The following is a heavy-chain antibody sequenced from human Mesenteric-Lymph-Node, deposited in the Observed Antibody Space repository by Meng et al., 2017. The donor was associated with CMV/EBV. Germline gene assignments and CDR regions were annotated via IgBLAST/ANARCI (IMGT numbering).Heavy chain of an antibody. CDR2: INSDGSST. J-gene: IGHJ4*02. CDR1: GFIFSSYW. D-gene: IGHD6-6*01. Sequence: GGSLRLSCAASGFIFSSYWMHWVRQAPGKGLVWVSRINSDGSSTSYADSVKGRFTISRDNAKNTLYLQMNSLRAEDTAVYYCARDGSSRGAYYFDYWGQGTLVTVSS. CDR3: ARDGSSRGAYYFDY. V-gene: IGHV3-74*01.